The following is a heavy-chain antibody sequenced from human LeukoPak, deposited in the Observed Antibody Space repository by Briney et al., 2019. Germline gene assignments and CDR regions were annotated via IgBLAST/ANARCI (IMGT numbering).Heavy chain of an antibody. CDR3: ARDLDGYRSGNGA. D-gene: IGHD5-12*01. Sequence: QPGGSLRLSCAASGFTFSNYWMHWVRQAPGKGLVGVSRINTDGSSTDYADSVKGRFTISRDNAKNTLYLQMNSLRAEDTAVYYCARDLDGYRSGNGAWGQGTLVTVSS. V-gene: IGHV3-74*01. CDR1: GFTFSNYW. J-gene: IGHJ5*02. CDR2: INTDGSST.